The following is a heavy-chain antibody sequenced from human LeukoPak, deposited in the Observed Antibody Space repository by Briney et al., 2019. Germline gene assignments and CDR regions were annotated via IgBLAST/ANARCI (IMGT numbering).Heavy chain of an antibody. CDR1: GGSISSYY. CDR3: ARDSMTFFDL. Sequence: SETLSLTCTVSGGSISSYYWRWIRQPPGKGLEWIGYIYYSGSTNYNPSLKSRVTISVDTSKNQFSLKLSSVTAADTAVYYCARDSMTFFDLWGRGTLVTVSS. D-gene: IGHD2-21*02. J-gene: IGHJ2*01. CDR2: IYYSGST. V-gene: IGHV4-59*01.